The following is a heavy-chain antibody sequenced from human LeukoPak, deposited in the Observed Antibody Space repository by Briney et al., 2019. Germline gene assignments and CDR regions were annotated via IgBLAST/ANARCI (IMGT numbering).Heavy chain of an antibody. CDR1: GGPISSGSYY. Sequence: SETLSLTCTVSGGPISSGSYYWSWIRQPAGKGPEWIGRIYTGGSTNYNPSLKSRVTISIDTSKNQFSLKLSSVTAADTAMYYCARSQARVDPSRDCFDPWGQGTLVTVSS. J-gene: IGHJ5*02. CDR3: ARSQARVDPSRDCFDP. V-gene: IGHV4-61*02. D-gene: IGHD5-12*01. CDR2: IYTGGST.